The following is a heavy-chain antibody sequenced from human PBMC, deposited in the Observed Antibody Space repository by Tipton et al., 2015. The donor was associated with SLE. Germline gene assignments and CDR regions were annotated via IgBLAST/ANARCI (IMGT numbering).Heavy chain of an antibody. D-gene: IGHD6-19*01. CDR3: ASGSSGWGSFDY. Sequence: RSLRLSCAASGFTFSSYAVHWVRQAPGKGLEWVAVISYDGSDEYYTDSVRGRFTISRDNSKNTLFLQMSSLRAEDTAVYYCASGSSGWGSFDYWGQGTLVTVSS. CDR2: ISYDGSDE. J-gene: IGHJ4*02. CDR1: GFTFSSYA. V-gene: IGHV3-30*14.